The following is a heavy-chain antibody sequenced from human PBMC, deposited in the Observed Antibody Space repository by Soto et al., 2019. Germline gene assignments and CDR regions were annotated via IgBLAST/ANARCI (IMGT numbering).Heavy chain of an antibody. V-gene: IGHV4-31*03. J-gene: IGHJ3*02. CDR1: GGSISSGGYY. Sequence: SETLSLTCTVSGGSISSGGYYWSWIRQHPGKGLEWIGYIYYSGSTYYNPSLKSRVTISVDTSKNQFSLKLSSVTAADTAVYYCARHVGSPTDAFDIWGQGTMVTVSS. CDR2: IYYSGST. CDR3: ARHVGSPTDAFDI. D-gene: IGHD3-10*01.